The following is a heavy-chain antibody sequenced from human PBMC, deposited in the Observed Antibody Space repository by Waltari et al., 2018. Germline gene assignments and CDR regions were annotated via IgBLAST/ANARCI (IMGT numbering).Heavy chain of an antibody. CDR1: GFTFSSYA. V-gene: IGHV3-23*01. CDR3: AKDTYSSSWGYFDY. CDR2: IRGSGGST. J-gene: IGHJ4*02. Sequence: EVQLLESGGGLVQPGGSLRRSCAASGFTFSSYAMSWVRPAPGKGLELVSAIRGSGGSTYYADSVKGRFTISRDNSKNTLYLQMNSLRAEDTAVYYCAKDTYSSSWGYFDYWGQGTLVTVSS. D-gene: IGHD6-13*01.